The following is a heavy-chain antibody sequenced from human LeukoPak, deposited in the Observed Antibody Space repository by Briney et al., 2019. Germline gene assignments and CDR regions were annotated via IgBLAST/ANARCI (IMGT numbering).Heavy chain of an antibody. V-gene: IGHV3-30*03. D-gene: IGHD6-19*01. CDR2: ISYDGSNK. J-gene: IGHJ4*02. Sequence: GGSLRLSCAASGFTFSSYGMHWVRQAPGKGLEWVAVISYDGSNKYYADSVKGRFTISRDNSKNTLYLQMNSLRAEDTAVYYCAREYSSGWYTGYYFDYWGQGTLVTVSS. CDR3: AREYSSGWYTGYYFDY. CDR1: GFTFSSYG.